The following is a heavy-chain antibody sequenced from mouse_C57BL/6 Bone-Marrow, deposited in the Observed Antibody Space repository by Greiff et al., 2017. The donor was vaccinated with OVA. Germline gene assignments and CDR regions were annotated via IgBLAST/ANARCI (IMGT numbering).Heavy chain of an antibody. V-gene: IGHV1-15*01. J-gene: IGHJ1*03. CDR3: TRDYWYFDV. CDR2: IDPEPGGT. CDR1: GYTFTDYE. Sequence: QVQLKQSGAELVRPGASVTLSCKASGYTFTDYEMHWVKQTPVHGLEWIGAIDPEPGGTAYNQKFKGKAILTADKSSSTAYMELRSLTSEDSAVYYCTRDYWYFDVWGTGTTVTVSS.